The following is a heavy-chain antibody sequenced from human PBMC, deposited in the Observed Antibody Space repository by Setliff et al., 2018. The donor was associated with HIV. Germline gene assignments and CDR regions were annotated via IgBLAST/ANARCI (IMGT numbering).Heavy chain of an antibody. D-gene: IGHD6-19*01. CDR1: GGSISSYY. J-gene: IGHJ3*02. V-gene: IGHV4-59*01. CDR2: IYYSGST. Sequence: PSETLSLTCTVSGGSISSYYWSWIRRPPGKGLEWIGYIYYSGSTNYNPSLKSRVTISVDTSKNQFSLKLSSVTAADTAVYYCARGPRGIAVAGDAFDIWGQGTMVTVSS. CDR3: ARGPRGIAVAGDAFDI.